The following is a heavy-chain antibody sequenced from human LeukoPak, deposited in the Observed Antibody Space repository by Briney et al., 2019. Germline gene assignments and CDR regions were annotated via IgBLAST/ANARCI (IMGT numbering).Heavy chain of an antibody. CDR3: ARGGPVTGPAEYIQH. J-gene: IGHJ1*01. CDR1: GFAFGDYA. V-gene: IGHV3-49*03. D-gene: IGHD6-19*01. Sequence: RSLRLSSTTSGFAFGDYAMSWFRQAPSHGLKWVGVMRSKIYVGTTEYAASVKGRFTISRTDSKSISYLRMTLLKTEDTAVYYCARGGPVTGPAEYIQHWGQGTLVTVSS. CDR2: MRSKIYVGTT.